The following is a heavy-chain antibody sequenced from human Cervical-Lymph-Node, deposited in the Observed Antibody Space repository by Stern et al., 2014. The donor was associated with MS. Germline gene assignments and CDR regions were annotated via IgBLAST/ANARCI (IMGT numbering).Heavy chain of an antibody. CDR2: IFPGDSDT. CDR3: ARPKDYGDFKN. Sequence: VQLGQSGAEVKKPGESLKISCQGSGYSFTSYWIGWVRQMPGKGLEWMGSIFPGDSDTRYSPTFQGQVTISADKSSRTACLQWSSLKASDTAMYYCARPKDYGDFKNWGQGTLVTVSS. D-gene: IGHD4-17*01. V-gene: IGHV5-51*03. CDR1: GYSFTSYW. J-gene: IGHJ4*02.